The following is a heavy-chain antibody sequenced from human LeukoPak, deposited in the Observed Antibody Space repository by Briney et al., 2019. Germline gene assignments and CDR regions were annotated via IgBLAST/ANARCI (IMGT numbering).Heavy chain of an antibody. Sequence: ASVKVSCKASGYTFTSYDISWVRQAPGHGLERMGWIGAYNGNTNYEQKRQGRVTMTTDTSTSTAYMELRSLRSDDTAVYYCARGMVRFGEFFLAGDAFDIWGQGTMVTVYS. CDR2: IGAYNGNT. CDR1: GYTFTSYD. V-gene: IGHV1-18*01. J-gene: IGHJ3*02. D-gene: IGHD3-10*01. CDR3: ARGMVRFGEFFLAGDAFDI.